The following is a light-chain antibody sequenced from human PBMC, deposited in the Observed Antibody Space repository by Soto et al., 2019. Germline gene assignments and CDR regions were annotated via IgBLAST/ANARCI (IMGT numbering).Light chain of an antibody. V-gene: IGKV1-5*01. CDR1: QSISSW. CDR3: YQYNSYSGT. J-gene: IGKJ1*01. CDR2: DAS. Sequence: DIQMTQSPSTLSASVGDRVTITCRASQSISSWLAWYQQKPGKAPKLLIYDASSLESGVPSRFSGSGSGKEFTLTLSSLQPDDFATYSCYQYNSYSGTFGQGTKV.